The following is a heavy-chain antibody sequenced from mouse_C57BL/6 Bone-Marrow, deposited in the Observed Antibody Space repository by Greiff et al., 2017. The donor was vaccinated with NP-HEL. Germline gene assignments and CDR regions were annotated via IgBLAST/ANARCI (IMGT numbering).Heavy chain of an antibody. D-gene: IGHD2-12*01. CDR2: IDPSDSYT. J-gene: IGHJ2*01. CDR3: AREELLLNFDY. Sequence: QVQLQQSGAELVRPGTSVKLSCKASGYTFTSSWMHWVKQRPGQGLEWIGVIDPSDSYTNYNQKFKGKATLTVDTSSSTAYMQLSSLTSEDSAVYYCAREELLLNFDYWGQGTTLTVSS. CDR1: GYTFTSSW. V-gene: IGHV1-59*01.